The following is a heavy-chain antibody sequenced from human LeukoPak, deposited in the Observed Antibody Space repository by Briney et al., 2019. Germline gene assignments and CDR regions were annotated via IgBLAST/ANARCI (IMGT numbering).Heavy chain of an antibody. CDR2: IGSSSSTI. Sequence: LAGGSLRLSCAASGFTFSSNGMNWVRQAPGKGLEWVSYIGSSSSTIYYADSVKGRFTISRDNAKNSLYLQMNSLRAEDTAVYYCARDPSITIFGVPYYYMDVWGKGTTVTVSS. J-gene: IGHJ6*03. CDR1: GFTFSSNG. V-gene: IGHV3-48*01. D-gene: IGHD3-3*01. CDR3: ARDPSITIFGVPYYYMDV.